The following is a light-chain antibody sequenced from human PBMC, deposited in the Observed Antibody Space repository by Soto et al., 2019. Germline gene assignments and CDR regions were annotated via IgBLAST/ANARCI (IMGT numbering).Light chain of an antibody. V-gene: IGLV2-23*01. CDR1: SSDVGSHNL. Sequence: QSALTQPASVSGSPGQSITISCTGSSSDVGSHNLVSRYQQYPGKAPKLMIFEANKRPSGVSDRFSGSKSGNTASLTVSGLQADDEADYYCCSYVGTSTIFGGGTKLTVL. J-gene: IGLJ2*01. CDR3: CSYVGTSTI. CDR2: EAN.